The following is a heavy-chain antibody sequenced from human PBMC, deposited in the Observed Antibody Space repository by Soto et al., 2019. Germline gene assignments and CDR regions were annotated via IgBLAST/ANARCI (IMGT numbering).Heavy chain of an antibody. CDR1: GFSLTTSPMG. Sequence: QITLKESGPTLVKPTQTLTLTCTFSGFSLTTSPMGVGWIRQPPGKALEWLVVIYWDDDKRYSPSLNSRLTTTKDTSKNQVVLTMTNMDPVDTATYYCAHRLSGYSWDGGYFDYWGQGALVTVSS. CDR2: IYWDDDK. V-gene: IGHV2-5*02. J-gene: IGHJ4*02. D-gene: IGHD1-1*01. CDR3: AHRLSGYSWDGGYFDY.